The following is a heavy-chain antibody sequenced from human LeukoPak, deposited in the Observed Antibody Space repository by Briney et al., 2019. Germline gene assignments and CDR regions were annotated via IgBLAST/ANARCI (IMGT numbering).Heavy chain of an antibody. J-gene: IGHJ3*02. CDR3: AKSNGYGLVDI. D-gene: IGHD3-10*01. CDR1: GGSISSYY. V-gene: IGHV4-4*07. Sequence: LETLSLTCTVSGGSISSYYWSRIRQPAGKGLESIGHISTSGSTNYNPSLKSRVTMSVDTSKNQFSLKLNSVTAADTAVYYCAKSNGYGLVDIWGQGTMVTVSS. CDR2: ISTSGST.